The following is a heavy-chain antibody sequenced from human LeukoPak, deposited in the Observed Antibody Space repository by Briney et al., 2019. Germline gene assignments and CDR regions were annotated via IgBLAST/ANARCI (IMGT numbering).Heavy chain of an antibody. CDR1: GYTFTSYG. D-gene: IGHD5-24*01. V-gene: IGHV1-18*01. Sequence: GASVKVSCTASGYTFTSYGISWVRQAPGQGLEWMGWISAYNGNTNYAQKLQGRVTMTTDTSTSTVYMELRSLRSDDTAVYYCARGRRDGYNWPYYFDYWGQGTLVTVSS. CDR3: ARGRRDGYNWPYYFDY. J-gene: IGHJ4*02. CDR2: ISAYNGNT.